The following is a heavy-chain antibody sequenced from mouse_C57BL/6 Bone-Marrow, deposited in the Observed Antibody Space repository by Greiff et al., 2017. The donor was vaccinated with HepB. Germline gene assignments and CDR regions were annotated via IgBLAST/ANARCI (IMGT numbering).Heavy chain of an antibody. CDR2: IHPSDSDT. CDR1: GYTFTSYW. D-gene: IGHD1-1*01. CDR3: AMGTVVAKGFAY. V-gene: IGHV1-74*01. Sequence: QVQLQQPGAELVKPGASVKVSCKASGYTFTSYWMHWVKQRPGQGLEWIGRIHPSDSDTNYNQKYKGKATLTVDKSSSTAYMQLSSLTSEDSAVYYCAMGTVVAKGFAYWGQGTLVTVSA. J-gene: IGHJ3*01.